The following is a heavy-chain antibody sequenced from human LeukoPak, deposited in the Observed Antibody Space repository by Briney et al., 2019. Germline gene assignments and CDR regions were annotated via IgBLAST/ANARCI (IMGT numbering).Heavy chain of an antibody. Sequence: SGTLSLTCAVYGGSFSGYYWSWIRQPPGKGLEWIGEINHSGSTNYNPSLKSRVTISVDTSKNQFSLKLSSVTAADTAVYYCARYCSSTSCYYTFDPWGQGTLVTVSS. CDR1: GGSFSGYY. J-gene: IGHJ5*02. CDR2: INHSGST. CDR3: ARYCSSTSCYYTFDP. V-gene: IGHV4-34*01. D-gene: IGHD2-2*01.